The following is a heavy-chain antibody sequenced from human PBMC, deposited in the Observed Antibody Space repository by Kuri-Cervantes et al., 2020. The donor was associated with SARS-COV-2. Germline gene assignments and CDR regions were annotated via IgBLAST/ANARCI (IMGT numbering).Heavy chain of an antibody. J-gene: IGHJ4*03. D-gene: IGHD6-13*01. CDR3: VKCPAASHPCYLDY. CDR2: ITDEGADT. V-gene: IGHV3-23*01. Sequence: GESLKISCAGSGFTFSSFAMAWVRQAPGKGLEWISDITDEGADTYFADSVKGRFTISRDNSKYSLTLQMSSLRAEDTAIYYCVKCPAASHPCYLDYWGQGTLVTVSS. CDR1: GFTFSSFA.